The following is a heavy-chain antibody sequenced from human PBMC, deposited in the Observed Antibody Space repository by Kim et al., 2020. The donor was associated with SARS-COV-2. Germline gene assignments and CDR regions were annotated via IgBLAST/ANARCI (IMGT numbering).Heavy chain of an antibody. CDR3: ATGRIAAAGTFDFADY. V-gene: IGHV1-24*01. Sequence: KFTGRVTITEDTSTDTAYMELSSLRSEDTAVYYCATGRIAAAGTFDFADYWGQGTLVTVSS. D-gene: IGHD6-13*01. J-gene: IGHJ4*02.